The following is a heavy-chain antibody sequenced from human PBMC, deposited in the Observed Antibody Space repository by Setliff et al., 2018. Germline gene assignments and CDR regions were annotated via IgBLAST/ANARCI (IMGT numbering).Heavy chain of an antibody. J-gene: IGHJ6*02. Sequence: PGGSLRLSCAASGFTFSSYWMSWVRQAPGKGLEWVSAISGSGVSTYYADSVKGRFTISRDNSKNTLYLQMNSLRAEDTAVYYCARDYVLRYFDRPHTLWSYYYYGMDVWGQGTTVTVSS. D-gene: IGHD3-9*01. CDR1: GFTFSSYW. CDR3: ARDYVLRYFDRPHTLWSYYYYGMDV. V-gene: IGHV3-23*01. CDR2: ISGSGVST.